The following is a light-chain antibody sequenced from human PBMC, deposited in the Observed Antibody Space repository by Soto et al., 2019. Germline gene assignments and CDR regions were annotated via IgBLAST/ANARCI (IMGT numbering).Light chain of an antibody. Sequence: QSALTQPASVSGSPGQSITISCTGTSSDFGTYNVVSWYQQRPGEAPKLMIYQVTKRPSGVSNRFSGSKSGNTASLTISGLQAEDEANYYCSSYAGTNTFLFGTGTKVIV. CDR3: SSYAGTNTFL. J-gene: IGLJ1*01. CDR2: QVT. V-gene: IGLV2-23*02. CDR1: SSDFGTYNV.